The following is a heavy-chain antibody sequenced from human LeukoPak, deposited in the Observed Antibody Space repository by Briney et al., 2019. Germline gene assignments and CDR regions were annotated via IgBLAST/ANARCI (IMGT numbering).Heavy chain of an antibody. D-gene: IGHD2-2*01. CDR3: ARARCSRTSCNTESDY. CDR1: GFTFSNYG. Sequence: PGRSLRLSCAASGFTFSNYGMHWVRQAPGKGLEWVAVIWYDGSNKYYADSVKGRFTISRDNSKNTLYLQMNSLRAEDTAVYYCARARCSRTSCNTESDYWGQGTLVTVSS. CDR2: IWYDGSNK. V-gene: IGHV3-33*01. J-gene: IGHJ4*02.